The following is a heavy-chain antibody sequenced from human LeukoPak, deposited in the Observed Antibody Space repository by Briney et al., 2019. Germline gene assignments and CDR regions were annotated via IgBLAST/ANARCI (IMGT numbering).Heavy chain of an antibody. J-gene: IGHJ3*02. V-gene: IGHV3-48*04. Sequence: PGGSLRLSCAASGFTFSSYSMNWVRQAPGKGLEWVSYISSSSSTIYYADSVKGRFTITRDNAKTSLFLQMNSLTAGDTAVYYCVRDTGSCSGGNCYDAFDIWGQGTMVTVSS. CDR1: GFTFSSYS. CDR2: ISSSSSTI. D-gene: IGHD2-15*01. CDR3: VRDTGSCSGGNCYDAFDI.